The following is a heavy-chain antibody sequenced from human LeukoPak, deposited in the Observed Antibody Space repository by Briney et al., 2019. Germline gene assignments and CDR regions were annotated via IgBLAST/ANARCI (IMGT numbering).Heavy chain of an antibody. CDR3: ARAGYTGFDLGY. CDR1: GYSFTGYY. J-gene: IGHJ4*02. V-gene: IGHV1-2*02. CDR2: INPNSGGT. Sequence: ASVKVSCKASGYSFTGYYMHWVRQAPGQGLEWMGWINPNSGGTNYEQKFQGRVTMTRDTSISTAYMERSRLTSADTAVYYCARAGYTGFDLGYWGQGTLVTVSS. D-gene: IGHD5-12*01.